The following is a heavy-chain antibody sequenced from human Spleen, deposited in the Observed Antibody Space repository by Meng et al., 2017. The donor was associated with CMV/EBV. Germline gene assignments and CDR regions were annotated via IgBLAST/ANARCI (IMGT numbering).Heavy chain of an antibody. Sequence: SETLSLTCTVSGGSISSSSYYWGWIRQPPGKGLEWIGSIYYSGSTYHNPSLKSRVTISGDTSKNQFSLKLSSVTAADTAVYYCARDSSPVVVVTATAFDYWGQGTLVTVSS. V-gene: IGHV4-39*07. J-gene: IGHJ4*02. CDR3: ARDSSPVVVVTATAFDY. CDR1: GGSISSSSYY. CDR2: IYYSGST. D-gene: IGHD2-15*01.